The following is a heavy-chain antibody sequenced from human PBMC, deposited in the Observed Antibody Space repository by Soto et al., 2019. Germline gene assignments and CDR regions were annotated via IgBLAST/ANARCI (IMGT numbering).Heavy chain of an antibody. D-gene: IGHD2-15*01. V-gene: IGHV3-13*01. CDR2: IGTIGDT. Sequence: EVQLVESGGGLVQPGGSLRLTCAASGFTFRSFDFHWVRQATGKGLEWVATIGTIGDTYYPVSVKSRFTVSRENANSSVSLQMDSLRVGDTAVYFCVRGKEVGAPFFDSWGQGTPVTVSS. CDR1: GFTFRSFD. CDR3: VRGKEVGAPFFDS. J-gene: IGHJ4*02.